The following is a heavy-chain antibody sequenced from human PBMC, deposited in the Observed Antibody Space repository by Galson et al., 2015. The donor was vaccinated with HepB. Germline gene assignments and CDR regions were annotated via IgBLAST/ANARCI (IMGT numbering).Heavy chain of an antibody. CDR3: AMDIGYGDYDDAFDM. V-gene: IGHV3-43*01. Sequence: SLRLSCATSGFSFDDYTMHWVRQAPGKGLEWISLFSWDGNTYYADSVKGRFTISRDNSKNSLYLQMNSLRTEDTALYYCAMDIGYGDYDDAFDMWGQGTMVTVSS. CDR1: GFSFDDYT. D-gene: IGHD4-17*01. J-gene: IGHJ3*02. CDR2: FSWDGNT.